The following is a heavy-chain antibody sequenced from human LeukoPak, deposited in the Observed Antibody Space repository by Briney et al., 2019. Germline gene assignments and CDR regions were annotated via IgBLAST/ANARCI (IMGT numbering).Heavy chain of an antibody. V-gene: IGHV1-8*01. Sequence: ASVKVSCKASGYTFTSYDINWVRQATGQGLEWIGWMNPNSGNTGYAQKFQGRFTMTRNTSISTAYMELSSLRSEDTAVYYCAREKVGAKPDAFDIWGQGTMVTVSS. CDR3: AREKVGAKPDAFDI. CDR1: GYTFTSYD. CDR2: MNPNSGNT. D-gene: IGHD1-26*01. J-gene: IGHJ3*02.